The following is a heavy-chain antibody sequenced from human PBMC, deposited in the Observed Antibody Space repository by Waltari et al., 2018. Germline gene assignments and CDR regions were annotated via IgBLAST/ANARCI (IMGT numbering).Heavy chain of an antibody. D-gene: IGHD1-26*01. CDR2: SGIENERA. V-gene: IGHV1-18*04. CDR1: GATFVKYG. Sequence: VQLIQSPSEVKEPGASLTVSCKTSGATFVKYGINWVRQAPGQGLEGVGWSGIENERADRGGNVVGRLVITAGAATKTVYLGLTSLRSDDTATYYCALVPPAPKGLLYYYRQVWGEGTTVTVSS. CDR3: ALVPPAPKGLLYYYRQV. J-gene: IGHJ6*03.